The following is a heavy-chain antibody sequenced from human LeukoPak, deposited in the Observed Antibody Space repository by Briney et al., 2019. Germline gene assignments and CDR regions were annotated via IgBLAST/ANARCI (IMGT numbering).Heavy chain of an antibody. Sequence: SESLSLTCAVYGGSFSGYYWSRIRQPPGKGLEWIGEINHSGSTNYNPSLKSRFTISVDTSKNQFSLKLSPVTAADTAVYYCARWEGGSYYDFDYWGQGTLVTVSS. CDR1: GGSFSGYY. D-gene: IGHD1-26*01. CDR3: ARWEGGSYYDFDY. J-gene: IGHJ4*02. V-gene: IGHV4-34*01. CDR2: INHSGST.